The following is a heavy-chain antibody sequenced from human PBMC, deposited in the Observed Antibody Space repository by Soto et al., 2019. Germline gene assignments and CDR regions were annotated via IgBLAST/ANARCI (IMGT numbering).Heavy chain of an antibody. CDR1: GFTFSSYA. D-gene: IGHD3-10*01. V-gene: IGHV3-64*01. Sequence: PGGSLRLSCAASGFTFSSYAMHWVRQAPGKGLEYVSAISSNGGSTYYANSVKGRFTISRDNSKNTLYLQMNSLRAEDTALYYCALETKYYYGSGTSNAFDIWGQGTMVTVSS. J-gene: IGHJ3*02. CDR2: ISSNGGST. CDR3: ALETKYYYGSGTSNAFDI.